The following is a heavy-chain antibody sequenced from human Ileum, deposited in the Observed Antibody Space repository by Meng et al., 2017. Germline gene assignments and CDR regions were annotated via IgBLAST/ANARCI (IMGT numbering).Heavy chain of an antibody. J-gene: IGHJ6*02. V-gene: IGHV3-7*01. Sequence: GESLKISCVASGLSFSSYWMAWVRQAPGKGLEWVANINKRGSEKNYVDSVKGRFTISRDNAKNSLYLQMNSLRVEDTAVYYCATKADPGYGMDVWGQGTTVTVSS. CDR3: ATKADPGYGMDV. CDR1: GLSFSSYW. D-gene: IGHD6-13*01. CDR2: INKRGSEK.